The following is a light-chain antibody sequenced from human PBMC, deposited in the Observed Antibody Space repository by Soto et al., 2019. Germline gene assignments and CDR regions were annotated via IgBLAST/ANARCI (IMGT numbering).Light chain of an antibody. CDR1: QGIRND. Sequence: DIQMTQSPSSLSASVGDRVTITCRASQGIRNDLGWYQQKPGKAPKRLIYAASSLQSGVPSRFSGSGSGTEFTLTISRLEPEDFAVYYCQQYGRTFGGGTKVEIK. CDR3: QQYGRT. J-gene: IGKJ4*01. CDR2: AAS. V-gene: IGKV1-17*01.